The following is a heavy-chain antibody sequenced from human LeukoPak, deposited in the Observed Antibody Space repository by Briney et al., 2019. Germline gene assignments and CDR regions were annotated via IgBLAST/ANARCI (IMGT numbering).Heavy chain of an antibody. CDR1: GGYISGRNYY. V-gene: IGHV4-39*01. Sequence: SETLSLTCTVSGGYISGRNYYWRWVRQPPGKGLEGIGKIYYSGNTYYSPSLQSRVSISVDTSKNQFSLKLRYVTAADTAVYFCARLFDSWGQGTLVTVSS. J-gene: IGHJ4*02. CDR3: ARLFDS. CDR2: IYYSGNT.